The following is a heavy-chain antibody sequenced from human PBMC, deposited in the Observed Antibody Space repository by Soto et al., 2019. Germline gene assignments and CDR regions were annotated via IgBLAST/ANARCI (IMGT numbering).Heavy chain of an antibody. CDR3: ARDLGWAFDS. V-gene: IGHV3-48*02. D-gene: IGHD6-19*01. CDR1: GFTFSTFS. Sequence: EVQLVESGGGSVQPGGSLRLSCAASGFTFSTFSMNWVRQAPGRGLEWISYISGGGGPISYDDSVKGRFTISRDNAKNSLYLQMDSLTDEDTAVYYCARDLGWAFDSWGQGTLVTVSS. CDR2: ISGGGGPI. J-gene: IGHJ4*02.